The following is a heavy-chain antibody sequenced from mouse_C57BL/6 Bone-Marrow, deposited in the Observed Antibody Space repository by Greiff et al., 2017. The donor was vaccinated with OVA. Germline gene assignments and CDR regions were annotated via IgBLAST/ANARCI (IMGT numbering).Heavy chain of an antibody. Sequence: QVQLQQSGAELVRPGTSVKVSCKASGYAFTNYLIEWVKQRPGQGLEWIGVINPGSGGPNYNEKFKGKATLTADKSSSTAYMQLRSLTSEDAAVYVCARGGVYAMDYWGQGTSVTVSS. CDR1: GYAFTNYL. CDR3: ARGGVYAMDY. V-gene: IGHV1-54*01. J-gene: IGHJ4*01. CDR2: INPGSGGP.